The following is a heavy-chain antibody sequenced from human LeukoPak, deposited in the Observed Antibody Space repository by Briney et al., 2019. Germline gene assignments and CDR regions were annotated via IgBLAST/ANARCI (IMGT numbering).Heavy chain of an antibody. D-gene: IGHD2-21*02. CDR2: INEDGSYK. CDR1: GFTFSSYW. Sequence: GGSLRLSCAASGFTFSSYWMNWARQAPGKGLEWVANINEDGSYKFHADSVKGRLTISRDNAKNSLYLQMNSLRADDTAVYYCARDATRGGDNDYWGQGTRVIVSS. J-gene: IGHJ4*02. V-gene: IGHV3-7*01. CDR3: ARDATRGGDNDY.